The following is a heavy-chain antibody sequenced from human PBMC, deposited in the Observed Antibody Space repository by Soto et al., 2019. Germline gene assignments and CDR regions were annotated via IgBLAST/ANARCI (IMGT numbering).Heavy chain of an antibody. J-gene: IGHJ3*02. CDR3: AREGFRGSYSREYDAFDI. Sequence: GGSLRLSCAASGFTFSSYSMNWVRQAPGKGLEWVSSISSSSSYIYYADSVKGRFTISRDNAKNSLYLQMNSLRAEDTAVYYCAREGFRGSYSREYDAFDIWGQGTMVTVSS. D-gene: IGHD1-26*01. CDR1: GFTFSSYS. CDR2: ISSSSSYI. V-gene: IGHV3-21*01.